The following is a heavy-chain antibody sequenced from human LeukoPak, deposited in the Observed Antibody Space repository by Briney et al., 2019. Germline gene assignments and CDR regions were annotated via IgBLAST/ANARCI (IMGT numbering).Heavy chain of an antibody. J-gene: IGHJ6*02. CDR3: AKDVGGDSSGYYLYYYYGMDV. CDR2: IKQDGSEK. V-gene: IGHV3-7*03. CDR1: GFTFSSYW. D-gene: IGHD3-22*01. Sequence: GGSLRLSCAASGFTFSSYWMSWVRQAPGKGLEWVANIKQDGSEKYYVDSVKGRFTISRDNSKNTLYLQMNSLRAEDTAVYYCAKDVGGDSSGYYLYYYYGMDVWAKGPRPPSP.